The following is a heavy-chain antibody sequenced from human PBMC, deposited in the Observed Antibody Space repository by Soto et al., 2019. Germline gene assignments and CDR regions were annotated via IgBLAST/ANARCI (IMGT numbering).Heavy chain of an antibody. CDR3: AKDLLAVVVAATSP. D-gene: IGHD2-15*01. J-gene: IGHJ5*02. CDR2: ISGSGGST. CDR1: GFTFSSYA. Sequence: GGSLRLSCAASGFTFSSYAMSWVRQAPGQGLEWVSAISGSGGSTYYADSVKGRFTISRDNSKNTLYLQMNSLRAEDTAIYYCAKDLLAVVVAATSPWGQGTLVTVSS. V-gene: IGHV3-23*01.